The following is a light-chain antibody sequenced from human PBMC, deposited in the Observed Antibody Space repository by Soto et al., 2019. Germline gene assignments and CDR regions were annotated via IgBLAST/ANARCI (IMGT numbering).Light chain of an antibody. CDR3: QYYGSSPWT. CDR1: QIFNPYY. Sequence: EIVLTQSPGTLSLSPGERATLSSRASQIFNPYYLAWVQQKPGQPPGPLIYSASSRAPGIPDRFSGSGSGTDFNLTISRLEPEDFVVYYCQYYGSSPWTFGQGTKVEIK. V-gene: IGKV3-20*01. J-gene: IGKJ1*01. CDR2: SAS.